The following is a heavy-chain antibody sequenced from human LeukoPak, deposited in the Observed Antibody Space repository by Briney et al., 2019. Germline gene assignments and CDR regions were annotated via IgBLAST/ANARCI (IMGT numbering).Heavy chain of an antibody. J-gene: IGHJ4*02. CDR1: GFSFSSYW. Sequence: GGSLRLSCAASGFSFSSYWMTWVRQAPGKGLEWVANINQDGSEKNYVDSVKGRFTISRDNAKNSLYLQMNSLRAEDTAVYYCAKDNIADYWGQGTLVTVSS. CDR3: AKDNIADY. V-gene: IGHV3-7*01. CDR2: INQDGSEK. D-gene: IGHD6-13*01.